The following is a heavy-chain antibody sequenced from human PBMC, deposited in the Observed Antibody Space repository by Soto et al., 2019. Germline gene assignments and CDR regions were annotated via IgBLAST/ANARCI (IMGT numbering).Heavy chain of an antibody. D-gene: IGHD3-3*01. CDR2: INDSGIT. Sequence: QVQLQQWGAEVLKPSETLSLTCVVNGGSFSNYYWTWIRQPPGKGLEWIGEINDSGITDSNPSLQGRATISVDMSKNQFSLRVNSVTAADTAVYHCARGRSSVPDRRGIGYYGLDVWGQGTTVTVSS. CDR3: ARGRSSVPDRRGIGYYGLDV. J-gene: IGHJ6*02. CDR1: GGSFSNYY. V-gene: IGHV4-34*01.